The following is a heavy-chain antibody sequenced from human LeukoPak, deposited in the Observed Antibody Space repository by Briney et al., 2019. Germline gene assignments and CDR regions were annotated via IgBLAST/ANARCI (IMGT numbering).Heavy chain of an antibody. CDR2: INPSGGST. Sequence: GASVKVSCKASGYTFTSYYMHWVRQAPGQGLEWMGIINPSGGSTSYAQKFQGRVTVTRDTSTSTVYMELSRLRSDDTAVYYCARGSGDGPGYWGQGTLVTVSS. CDR3: ARGSGDGPGY. J-gene: IGHJ4*02. D-gene: IGHD4-17*01. V-gene: IGHV1-46*01. CDR1: GYTFTSYY.